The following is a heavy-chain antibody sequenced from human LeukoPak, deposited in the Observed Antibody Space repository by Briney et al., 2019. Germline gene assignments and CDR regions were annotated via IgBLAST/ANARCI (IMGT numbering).Heavy chain of an antibody. J-gene: IGHJ6*03. CDR2: IYTSGST. V-gene: IGHV4-61*02. CDR3: ARAGSGWSIYYYYMDV. CDR1: GGSISSGRYY. D-gene: IGHD6-19*01. Sequence: SETLSLTCTVSGGSISSGRYYWSWIRQTAGKGLEWIGRIYTSGSTSYNPSLKSRVTISVDTSKNQFSLKLSSVTAADTAVYYCARAGSGWSIYYYYMDVWGKGTTVTISS.